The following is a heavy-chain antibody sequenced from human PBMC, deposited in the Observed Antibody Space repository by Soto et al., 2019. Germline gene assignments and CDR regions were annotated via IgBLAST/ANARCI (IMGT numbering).Heavy chain of an antibody. D-gene: IGHD4-17*01. CDR3: ARDGDSGYGDYYYGMDV. Sequence: SVKVSCKASGGTFSSYAISWVRQAPGQGLEWMGGIIPIFGTANYAQKFQGRVTITADESTSTAYMELSSLRSEDTAVYYCARDGDSGYGDYYYGMDVWGQGTKVTVSS. CDR2: IIPIFGTA. CDR1: GGTFSSYA. J-gene: IGHJ6*02. V-gene: IGHV1-69*13.